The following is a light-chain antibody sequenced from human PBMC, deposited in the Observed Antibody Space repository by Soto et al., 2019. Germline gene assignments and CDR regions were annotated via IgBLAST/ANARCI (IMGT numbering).Light chain of an antibody. Sequence: EIVLTQSPGTLSLSPGERATLSCRASQSVSSSYLAWYQQKPGQAPRLLIYGASSRATGIPDRFSGSGSGTAFTRTISRRDPEDFAVYYCHQYGSMPAWVGGRTKVDIK. V-gene: IGKV3-20*01. CDR3: HQYGSMPAW. CDR1: QSVSSSY. CDR2: GAS. J-gene: IGKJ4*01.